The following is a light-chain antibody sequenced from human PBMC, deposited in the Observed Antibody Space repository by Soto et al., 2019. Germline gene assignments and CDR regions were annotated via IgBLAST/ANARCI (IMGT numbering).Light chain of an antibody. CDR1: QSVSSSY. V-gene: IGKV3-20*01. CDR2: GAS. J-gene: IGKJ3*01. CDR3: QQYGSSLGT. Sequence: EIVLTQSPATLSLSPGERAALSCRASQSVSSSYLAWYQQKPCQAPRLLIYGASSRATGIPDRFSGSGSGTDFTLTISRLEPEDFAVYYCQQYGSSLGTFGPGTKVDIK.